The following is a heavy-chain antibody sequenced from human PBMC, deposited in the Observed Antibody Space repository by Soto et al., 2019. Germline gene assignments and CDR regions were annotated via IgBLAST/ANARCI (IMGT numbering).Heavy chain of an antibody. J-gene: IGHJ5*02. V-gene: IGHV3-11*06. CDR2: ISPGSGYP. Sequence: GESLKISCAGSGFTFGDSYMSWIRQAPGKGLEWLSYISPGSGYPAYADSVKGRFTISRDNAKRSLYLQMMSLTAEDTAIYYCVRGGGGGLFDPWGQGTMVTVSS. CDR1: GFTFGDSY. D-gene: IGHD2-15*01. CDR3: VRGGGGGLFDP.